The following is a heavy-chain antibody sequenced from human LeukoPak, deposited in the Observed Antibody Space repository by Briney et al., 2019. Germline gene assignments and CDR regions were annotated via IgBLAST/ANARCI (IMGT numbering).Heavy chain of an antibody. V-gene: IGHV3-7*01. J-gene: IGHJ6*02. CDR2: IKQDGSEK. Sequence: GGSLRLSCAASGFTFSSYWMSWVRQAPGKGLEWVANIKQDGSEKYYVDSVKGRFTISRDNAKNSLYLQLNSLRAADTAVYYCARVPLGCSGGSCSYYYGMDVWGRGTTVTVSS. CDR3: ARVPLGCSGGSCSYYYGMDV. D-gene: IGHD2-15*01. CDR1: GFTFSSYW.